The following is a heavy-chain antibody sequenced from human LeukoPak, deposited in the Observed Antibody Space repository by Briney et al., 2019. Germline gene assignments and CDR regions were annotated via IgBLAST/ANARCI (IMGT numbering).Heavy chain of an antibody. D-gene: IGHD3-22*01. CDR1: GFTFSSYG. CDR2: IWYDGSNK. J-gene: IGHJ3*02. V-gene: IGHV3-33*01. CDR3: ARGRGYYYDSSGRDAFDI. Sequence: GGSLRLSCAASGFTFSSYGMHWVRQAPGKGLEWVAVIWYDGSNKYYADSVKGRFTISRDNSKNTLYLQMNSLRAEDTAVYYCARGRGYYYDSSGRDAFDIWGQGTMVTVSS.